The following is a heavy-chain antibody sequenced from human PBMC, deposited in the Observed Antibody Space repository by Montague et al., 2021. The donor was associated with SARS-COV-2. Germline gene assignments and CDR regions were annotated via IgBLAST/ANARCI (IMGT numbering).Heavy chain of an antibody. CDR1: GFSFKDYA. Sequence: SLRLSCAASGFSFKDYAMHWVRQVPGGGLEWVSGINRNGGSVAYANSVNDRFTISRDNAENSLNLHMKNLRVDDTALYYCCKDLKAGFTMTYVFDSWGQGTLVTVSS. V-gene: IGHV3-9*01. D-gene: IGHD2-2*01. CDR2: INRNGGSV. J-gene: IGHJ4*02. CDR3: CKDLKAGFTMTYVFDS.